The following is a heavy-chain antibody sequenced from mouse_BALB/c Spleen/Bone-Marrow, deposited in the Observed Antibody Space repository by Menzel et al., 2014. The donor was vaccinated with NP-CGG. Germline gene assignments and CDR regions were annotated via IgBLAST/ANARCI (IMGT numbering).Heavy chain of an antibody. J-gene: IGHJ4*01. D-gene: IGHD1-1*02. Sequence: AQLQQSGAELVKPGASVKLPCTGSGFNIKDTYMHWVKQRPEQGLEWIGRIDAANGNSKYDPKFQGKATITADTSSNTGYLQLSSLTSEDTAVYYCARYGYWGQGTSVTVSS. CDR1: GFNIKDTY. CDR3: ARYGY. V-gene: IGHV14-3*02. CDR2: IDAANGNS.